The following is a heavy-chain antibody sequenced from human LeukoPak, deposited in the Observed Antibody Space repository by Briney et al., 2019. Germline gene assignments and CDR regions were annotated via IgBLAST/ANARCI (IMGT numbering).Heavy chain of an antibody. J-gene: IGHJ4*02. D-gene: IGHD6-19*01. CDR2: IYSGGST. CDR3: AEGYSSGY. V-gene: IGHV3-53*01. Sequence: PGGSLRLSCAASGFTFDDYAMHWVRQAPGKGLEWVSVIYSGGSTYYADSVKGRFTISRDNSKNTLYLQMNSLRAEDTAVYYCAEGYSSGYWGQGTLVTVSS. CDR1: GFTFDDYA.